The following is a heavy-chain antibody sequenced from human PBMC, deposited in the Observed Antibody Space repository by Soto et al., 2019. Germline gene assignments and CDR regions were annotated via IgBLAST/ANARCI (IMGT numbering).Heavy chain of an antibody. J-gene: IGHJ4*02. CDR3: ATGTAMVIVY. Sequence: ASVKVSCKASGYTFTRFAMHWVRQAPGQRLEWMGWINAGNGYTKYSQKFEDRVTINRDTSASTVYMELSSLRSVDTAVYYCATGTAMVIVYWGRGTLVTVSS. CDR2: INAGNGYT. D-gene: IGHD5-18*01. V-gene: IGHV1-3*01. CDR1: GYTFTRFA.